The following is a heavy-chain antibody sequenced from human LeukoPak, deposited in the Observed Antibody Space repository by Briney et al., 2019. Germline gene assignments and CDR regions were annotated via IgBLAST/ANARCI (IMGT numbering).Heavy chain of an antibody. CDR1: GYTFTSYD. CDR3: ARGIRDSSGREYFQH. CDR2: MNPNSGNT. Sequence: ASVKVSFKASGYTFTSYDINWVRQATGQGREGMGWMNPNSGNTGYAQKFQGRVTITRNTSISTAYMELSSLRSEDTAVYYCARGIRDSSGREYFQHWGQGSRVTVSS. J-gene: IGHJ1*01. V-gene: IGHV1-8*01. D-gene: IGHD3-22*01.